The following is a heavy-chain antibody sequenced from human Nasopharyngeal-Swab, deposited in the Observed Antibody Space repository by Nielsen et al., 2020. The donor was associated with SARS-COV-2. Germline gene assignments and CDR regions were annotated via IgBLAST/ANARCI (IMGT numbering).Heavy chain of an antibody. CDR1: GFTFSDYY. D-gene: IGHD4-17*01. V-gene: IGHV3-11*04. J-gene: IGHJ6*02. Sequence: GGSLRLSCAASGFTFSDYYMRWIRQAPGKGLEWVSYISSSGSTIYYADSVKGRFTISRDNAKNSLYLQMNSLRAEDTAVYYCARDVATVTPRFSSAASYYYYYGMDVWGQGTTVTVSS. CDR2: ISSSGSTI. CDR3: ARDVATVTPRFSSAASYYYYYGMDV.